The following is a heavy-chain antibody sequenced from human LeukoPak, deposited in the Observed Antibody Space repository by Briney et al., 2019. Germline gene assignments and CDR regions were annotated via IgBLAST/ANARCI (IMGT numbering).Heavy chain of an antibody. D-gene: IGHD3-10*01. CDR3: ARSIRYYGSGSYYKAPLPGGY. Sequence: PSETLSPTCAVYGGSFSGYYWSWTRQPPGKGLEWIGEINHSGSTNYNPSLKSRVTISVDTSKNQFSLKLSSVTAADTAVYYCARSIRYYGSGSYYKAPLPGGYWGQGTLVTVSS. CDR2: INHSGST. V-gene: IGHV4-34*01. J-gene: IGHJ4*02. CDR1: GGSFSGYY.